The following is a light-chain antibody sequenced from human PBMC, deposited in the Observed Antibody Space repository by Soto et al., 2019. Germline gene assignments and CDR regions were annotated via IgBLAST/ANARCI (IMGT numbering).Light chain of an antibody. CDR3: TSYTSSSSIYG. J-gene: IGLJ1*01. V-gene: IGLV2-14*01. CDR1: SSDIGGYNY. CDR2: EVT. Sequence: QSLLTQPASVSGSPGQSITISCTGSSSDIGGYNYVSWYQQHPGRAPKLMIYEVTNRPSGVSHRFSGSKSGNTASLTISGRHAEDEADYYCTSYTSSSSIYGCGNWPKV.